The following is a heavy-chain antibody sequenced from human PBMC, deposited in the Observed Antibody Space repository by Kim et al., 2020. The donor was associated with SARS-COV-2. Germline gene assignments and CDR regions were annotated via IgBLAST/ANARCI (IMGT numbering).Heavy chain of an antibody. CDR3: ARQTTVTTNFDY. J-gene: IGHJ4*02. D-gene: IGHD4-17*01. Sequence: YSPSFQGHVTISADKSISTAYLQWSSLTASDTAMYYCARQTTVTTNFDYWGQGTLVTVSS. V-gene: IGHV5-51*01.